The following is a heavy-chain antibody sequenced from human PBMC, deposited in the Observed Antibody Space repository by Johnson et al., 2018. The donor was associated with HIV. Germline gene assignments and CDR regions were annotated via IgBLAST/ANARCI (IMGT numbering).Heavy chain of an antibody. CDR2: ISSSGTTV. Sequence: QVQLVESGGGLVNPGGSLRLSCAASGFTFSDYYMSWIRQTPGKGLEWVSYISSSGTTVYYADSVKGRFSISRDNAKHSLYLQMNSLRAEDTAVYYCASRYTVDAFDIWGQGTMVTVSS. D-gene: IGHD1-1*01. CDR1: GFTFSDYY. CDR3: ASRYTVDAFDI. J-gene: IGHJ3*02. V-gene: IGHV3-11*04.